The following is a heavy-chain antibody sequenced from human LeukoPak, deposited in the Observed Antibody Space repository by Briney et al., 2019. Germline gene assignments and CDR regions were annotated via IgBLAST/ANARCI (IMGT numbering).Heavy chain of an antibody. Sequence: GASVKVSCKASGGTFSSYAISWVRQAPGQGLEWMGGIIPIFGTANYAQKFQGRVTITADKSTSTAYMELSSLRSEDTAVYYCARAGEPDLYYFDYWGQGTLVTVSS. CDR3: ARAGEPDLYYFDY. CDR2: IIPIFGTA. CDR1: GGTFSSYA. D-gene: IGHD3-16*01. J-gene: IGHJ4*02. V-gene: IGHV1-69*06.